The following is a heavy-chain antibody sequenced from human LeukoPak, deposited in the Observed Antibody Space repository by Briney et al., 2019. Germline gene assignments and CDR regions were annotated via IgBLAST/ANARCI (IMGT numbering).Heavy chain of an antibody. CDR2: ISYSGSR. D-gene: IGHD3-16*02. V-gene: IGHV4-31*03. CDR3: ARTTSGAVIAIDS. CDR1: GGSINSGNYY. J-gene: IGHJ4*02. Sequence: KSSETLSLTCTVSGGSINSGNYYWSWIRQHPGKGLEWIGYISYSGSRYYNPPLKSRVTISIDLSKNQFSLKLSSVTAADTAVFYCARTTSGAVIAIDSWGQGTLVTVSS.